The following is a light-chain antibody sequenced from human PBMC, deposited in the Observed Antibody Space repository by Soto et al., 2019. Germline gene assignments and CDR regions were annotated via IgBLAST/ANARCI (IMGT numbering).Light chain of an antibody. V-gene: IGKV3-20*01. J-gene: IGKJ4*01. CDR2: GAS. CDR1: QSVSSSY. CDR3: QQYDSSPLT. Sequence: EIVLTQSPGTLSLSPGERATLSCRASQSVSSSYLAWYQQKPGQAPRLLIYGASSKATGIPDRFSGSGSGTDFPLTISRLEPEAFAVYSCQQYDSSPLTFGGGTKVEIK.